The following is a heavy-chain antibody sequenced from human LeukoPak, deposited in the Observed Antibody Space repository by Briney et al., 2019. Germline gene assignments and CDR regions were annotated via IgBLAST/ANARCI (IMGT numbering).Heavy chain of an antibody. CDR2: ISGSGGST. J-gene: IGHJ5*02. CDR3: AKDHRSFHGTTEFDP. D-gene: IGHD6-13*01. V-gene: IGHV3-23*01. CDR1: GFTFSSYA. Sequence: GGSLRLSCAASGFTFSSYAMSWVRQAPGKGLEWASTISGSGGSTYYADSVKGRFTISRDNSKNTLYLQMNSLRAEDTAVYYCAKDHRSFHGTTEFDPWGQGTLVTVSS.